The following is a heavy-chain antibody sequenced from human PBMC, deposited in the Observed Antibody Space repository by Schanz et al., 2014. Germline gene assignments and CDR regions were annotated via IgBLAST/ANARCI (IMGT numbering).Heavy chain of an antibody. CDR1: GFTFSSSS. CDR3: ASLYDREYFDY. CDR2: IGSSSTYI. Sequence: VQLVESGGGLVKPGGSLRLSCAASGFTFSSSSMNWVRQAPGKGLEWVSSIGSSSTYIFYSDSVKGRFTISRDNAKNSLYLQMNSLRAEDTAVYYCASLYDREYFDYWGQGTLVTVSS. D-gene: IGHD2-8*01. V-gene: IGHV3-21*02. J-gene: IGHJ4*02.